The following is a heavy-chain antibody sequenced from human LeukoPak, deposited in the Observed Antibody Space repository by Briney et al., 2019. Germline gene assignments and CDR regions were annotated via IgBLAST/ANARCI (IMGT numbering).Heavy chain of an antibody. Sequence: ASVKVSCKASGYTFTSYYMHWVRQAPGQGLEWMGWINPNSGGTNYAQKFQGRVTMTRDTSISTAYMELSRLRSDDTAVYYCATEERAVAGNWFDPWGQGTLVTVSS. D-gene: IGHD6-19*01. CDR2: INPNSGGT. CDR1: GYTFTSYY. J-gene: IGHJ5*02. V-gene: IGHV1-2*02. CDR3: ATEERAVAGNWFDP.